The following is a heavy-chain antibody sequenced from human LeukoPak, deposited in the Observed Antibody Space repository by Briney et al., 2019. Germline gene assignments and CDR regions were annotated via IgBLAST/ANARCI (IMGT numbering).Heavy chain of an antibody. CDR2: RKQDGREK. D-gene: IGHD6-19*01. CDR1: VFTFCSYW. Sequence: GVPLRLSCAASVFTFCSYWMRWVRQAPGKGREGVANRKQDGREKCYVDSVKGRFTNSRDNAKNSLYLQMNSLRAEDTAVYYCARDLRYSSGCTDYWGQGTLVTVSS. V-gene: IGHV3-7*01. J-gene: IGHJ4*02. CDR3: ARDLRYSSGCTDY.